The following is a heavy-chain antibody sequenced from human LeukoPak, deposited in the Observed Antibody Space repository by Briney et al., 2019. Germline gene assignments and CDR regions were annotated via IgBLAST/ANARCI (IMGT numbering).Heavy chain of an antibody. D-gene: IGHD3-22*01. Sequence: GGSLRLSCAGSGFTFSGSAMHWVRQASGKGLERVGRVRSKANSYATAYAASEKGRFTISREDSKNTAYLQMNSLKTEDTAVYYCTSGLWLSAHDAFDIWGQGTMVTVSS. V-gene: IGHV3-73*01. J-gene: IGHJ3*02. CDR2: VRSKANSYAT. CDR1: GFTFSGSA. CDR3: TSGLWLSAHDAFDI.